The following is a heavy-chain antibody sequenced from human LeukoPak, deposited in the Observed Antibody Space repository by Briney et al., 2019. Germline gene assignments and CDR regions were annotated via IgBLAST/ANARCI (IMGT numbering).Heavy chain of an antibody. V-gene: IGHV3-74*01. CDR3: VSFYETY. Sequence: GGSLRLSCAASGNYWMHWVRQAPGKGLVWVSHINSDGSWTSYADSVKGRFTISKDNAENTVYLQMNSLRAEDTAVYYCVSFYETYWGRGTLVTVSS. J-gene: IGHJ4*02. CDR1: GNYW. D-gene: IGHD2/OR15-2a*01. CDR2: INSDGSWT.